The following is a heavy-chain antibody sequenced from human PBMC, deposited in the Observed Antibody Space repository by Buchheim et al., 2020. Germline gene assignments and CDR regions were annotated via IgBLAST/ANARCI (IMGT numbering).Heavy chain of an antibody. CDR3: ARDRYYDYYYYGMDV. V-gene: IGHV4-30-4*07. Sequence: QVQLQESGPGLVKPSQTLSLTCAVSGGPISRGGYSWSWIRPPPGKGLEWIGYIYYSGCTYYNPSPKSRVPISVDTSKNQFSLKLSSVTAADTAVYYCARDRYYDYYYYGMDVWGQGTT. D-gene: IGHD2/OR15-2a*01. J-gene: IGHJ6*02. CDR2: IYYSGCT. CDR1: GGPISRGGYS.